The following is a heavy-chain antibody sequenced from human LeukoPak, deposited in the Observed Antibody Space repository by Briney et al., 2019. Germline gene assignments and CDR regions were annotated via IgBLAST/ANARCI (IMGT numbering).Heavy chain of an antibody. CDR3: AREQSAAFDY. V-gene: IGHV3-53*01. D-gene: IGHD6-13*01. J-gene: IGHJ4*02. Sequence: GGSLRLSCAASGFTVSSNYMSWVRQAPGKGLEWVSVIYSDGSTYYADSVKGRFTISRDNSKNTLYLQMNSLRAEDTAVYYCAREQSAAFDYWGQGTLVTVSS. CDR1: GFTVSSNY. CDR2: IYSDGST.